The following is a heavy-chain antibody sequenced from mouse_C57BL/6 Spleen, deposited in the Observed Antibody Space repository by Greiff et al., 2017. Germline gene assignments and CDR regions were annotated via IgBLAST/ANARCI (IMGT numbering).Heavy chain of an antibody. D-gene: IGHD1-1*01. CDR3: TTAGSCIAY. J-gene: IGHJ3*01. V-gene: IGHV14-4*01. CDR2: IDPENGDT. Sequence: VQLQQSGAELVRPGASVKLSCTASGFNIKDDYMHWVKQRPEQGLEWIGWIDPENGDTEYASKFQGKATITADTSSNTAYLQLSSLTSEDTAVXYCTTAGSCIAYWGQGTLVTVSA. CDR1: GFNIKDDY.